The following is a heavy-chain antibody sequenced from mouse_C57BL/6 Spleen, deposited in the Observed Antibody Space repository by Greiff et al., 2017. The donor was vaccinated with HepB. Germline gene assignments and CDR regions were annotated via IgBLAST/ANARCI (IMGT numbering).Heavy chain of an antibody. CDR3: ARQLRLRDAMDY. Sequence: VQLQQSGAELVMPGASVKLSCKASGYTFTSYWMHWVKQRPGQGLEWIGEIDPSDSYTNYNQKFKGKSTLTVDKSSSTAYMQLSSLTSDDSAVYYCARQLRLRDAMDYWGQGTSVTVSS. CDR2: IDPSDSYT. D-gene: IGHD3-2*02. V-gene: IGHV1-69*01. J-gene: IGHJ4*01. CDR1: GYTFTSYW.